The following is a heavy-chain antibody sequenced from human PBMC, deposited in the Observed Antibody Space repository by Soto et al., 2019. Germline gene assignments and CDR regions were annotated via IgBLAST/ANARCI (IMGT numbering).Heavy chain of an antibody. CDR3: ARGGPTYYYDSSGYGRFDY. CDR2: IYYSGST. D-gene: IGHD3-22*01. Sequence: PSETLSLTCTASGGSISSGGYYWSWIRQHPGKGLEWIGYIYYSGSTYYNPSLKSRVTISVDTSKNQFSLKLSSVTAADTAVYYCARGGPTYYYDSSGYGRFDYWGQGTLVTVSS. CDR1: GGSISSGGYY. J-gene: IGHJ4*02. V-gene: IGHV4-31*03.